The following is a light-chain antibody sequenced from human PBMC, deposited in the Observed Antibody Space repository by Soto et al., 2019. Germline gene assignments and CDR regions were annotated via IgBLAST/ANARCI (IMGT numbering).Light chain of an antibody. V-gene: IGLV1-44*01. Sequence: QPVLPQPPSASGTPGQRVTFSCSGSSSNIGGNTVNWYQLLPGTAPKLVIYSNNQRPSGVPDRFSGSRSGTSASLAISGLQSEDESEYYCAVWDDSLRSYVFGTGTKLTVL. CDR3: AVWDDSLRSYV. CDR2: SNN. CDR1: SSNIGGNT. J-gene: IGLJ1*01.